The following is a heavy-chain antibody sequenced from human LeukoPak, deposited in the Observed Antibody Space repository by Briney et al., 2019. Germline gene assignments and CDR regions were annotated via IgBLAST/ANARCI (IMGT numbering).Heavy chain of an antibody. CDR1: GFTFSSYA. D-gene: IGHD3-22*01. CDR3: ASDSSGYYGVFDF. CDR2: ISGSGGST. Sequence: GGSLRLSCAASGFTFSSYAMSWVRQAPGKGLEWVSAISGSGGSTYYADSVKGRFTISRDNSKNTLFLQMSGLRAEDTAVYYCASDSSGYYGVFDFWGQGTLVTVSS. V-gene: IGHV3-23*01. J-gene: IGHJ4*02.